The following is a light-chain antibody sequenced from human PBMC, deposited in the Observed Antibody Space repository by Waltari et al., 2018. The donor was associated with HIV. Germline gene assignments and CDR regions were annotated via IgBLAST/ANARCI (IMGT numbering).Light chain of an antibody. V-gene: IGLV3-21*02. CDR3: QVWDSGSEPPVL. J-gene: IGLJ3*02. Sequence: SYVLTQPPSVSVAPGQTARITCGGNNIRTKSVHWYQQKPGQAPVLVVFDDVDRPSGIPERFSGSNSGNMATLTISRVEAGEEADYYCQVWDSGSEPPVLFGGGTKLTVL. CDR1: NIRTKS. CDR2: DDV.